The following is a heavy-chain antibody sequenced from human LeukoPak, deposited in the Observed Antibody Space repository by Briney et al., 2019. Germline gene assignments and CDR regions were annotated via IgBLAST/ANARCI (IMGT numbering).Heavy chain of an antibody. V-gene: IGHV3-66*01. D-gene: IGHD2-8*01. CDR2: IYSGGST. CDR1: GFTVSSNY. CDR3: ARDLNLYSGMDV. Sequence: PGGSLRLSCAASGFTVSSNYMSWIRQAPGKGLEWVPVIYSGGSTYYADSVKGRFTISRDNSKNTLYLQMNSLRAEDTAVYYCARDLNLYSGMDVWGQGTTVTVSS. J-gene: IGHJ6*02.